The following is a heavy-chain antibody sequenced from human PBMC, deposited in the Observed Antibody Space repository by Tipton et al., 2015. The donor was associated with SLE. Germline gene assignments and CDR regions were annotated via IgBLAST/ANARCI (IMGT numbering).Heavy chain of an antibody. D-gene: IGHD6-13*01. CDR3: ARVSDGSSWSGYYFDY. CDR2: IYYSGST. CDR1: GGSISSSSHY. V-gene: IGHV4-39*07. J-gene: IGHJ4*02. Sequence: TLSLTCTVSGGSISSSSHYWGWIRQPPGKGLEWIGSIYYSGSTYYNPSLKSRVIISVDKSKNQFSLKLSSVTAADTAVYYCARVSDGSSWSGYYFDYWGQGTLVTVSS.